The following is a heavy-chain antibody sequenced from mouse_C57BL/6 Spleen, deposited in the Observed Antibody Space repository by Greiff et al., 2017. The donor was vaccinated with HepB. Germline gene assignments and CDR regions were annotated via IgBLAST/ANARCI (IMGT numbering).Heavy chain of an antibody. Sequence: VQVVESGAELVRPGASVTLSCKASGYTFTDYEMHWVKQTPVHGLEWIGAIDPETGGTAYNQKFKGKAILTADKSSSTAYMELRSLTSEDSAVYYCTRLCLRRYAMDYWGQGTSVTVSS. D-gene: IGHD2-2*01. V-gene: IGHV1-15*01. CDR2: IDPETGGT. CDR1: GYTFTDYE. CDR3: TRLCLRRYAMDY. J-gene: IGHJ4*01.